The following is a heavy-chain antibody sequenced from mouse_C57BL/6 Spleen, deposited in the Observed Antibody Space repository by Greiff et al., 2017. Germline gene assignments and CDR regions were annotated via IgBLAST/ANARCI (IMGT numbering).Heavy chain of an antibody. J-gene: IGHJ4*01. CDR3: ATEYYGSNPHYYAMDY. CDR1: GFTFSDYG. CDR2: ISSGSSTI. Sequence: VMLVESGGGLVKPGGSLKLSCAASGFTFSDYGMHWVRQAPEKGLEWVAYISSGSSTIYYADTVKGRITISRDNAKNTLFLQMTSLRSEYTAMYYCATEYYGSNPHYYAMDYWGQGTSVTVSS. D-gene: IGHD1-1*01. V-gene: IGHV5-17*01.